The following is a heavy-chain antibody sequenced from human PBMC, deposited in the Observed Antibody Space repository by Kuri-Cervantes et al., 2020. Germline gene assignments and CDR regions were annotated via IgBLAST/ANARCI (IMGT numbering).Heavy chain of an antibody. D-gene: IGHD2-2*01. CDR1: GGSFSGYY. CDR2: INHSGST. Sequence: SETLSLTCAVYGGSFSGYYWSWIRQPPGKGLEWIGEINHSGSTNYNPTLKSRVTISVDTSKNQFSLKLSSVTAADTAVYYCASCPLVGEYQLPQLNYFDYWGQGTLVTVSS. J-gene: IGHJ4*02. V-gene: IGHV4-34*01. CDR3: ASCPLVGEYQLPQLNYFDY.